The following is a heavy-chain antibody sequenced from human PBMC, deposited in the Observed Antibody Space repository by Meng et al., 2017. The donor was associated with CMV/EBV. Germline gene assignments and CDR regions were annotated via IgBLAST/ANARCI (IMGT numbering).Heavy chain of an antibody. V-gene: IGHV1-2*02. CDR3: ARVNYYDSSGYYPDY. J-gene: IGHJ4*02. CDR2: INPNSGGT. D-gene: IGHD3-22*01. CDR1: GYTFTGYY. Sequence: ASVQVSCKASGYTFTGYYMHWVRQAPGQGLEWMGWINPNSGGTNYAQKFQGRVTMTRDTSISTAYMELSRLRSDDTAVYYCARVNYYDSSGYYPDYWGQGTLVTVSS.